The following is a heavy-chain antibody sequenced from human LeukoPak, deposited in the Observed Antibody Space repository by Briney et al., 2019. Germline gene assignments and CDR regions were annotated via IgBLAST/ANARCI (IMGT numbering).Heavy chain of an antibody. CDR2: FSGSAVST. D-gene: IGHD6-19*01. J-gene: IGHJ3*02. CDR1: RFTFSSYA. V-gene: IGHV3-23*01. Sequence: GGSLRLSCAASRFTFSSYAMSWVRQAPGKGLEWVSGFSGSAVSTYYADSVKGRFTISRDNSKNTLHLQLNCLRAEDTPVYYCAKDRSSGWYDAFDIWGQGTLVTVSS. CDR3: AKDRSSGWYDAFDI.